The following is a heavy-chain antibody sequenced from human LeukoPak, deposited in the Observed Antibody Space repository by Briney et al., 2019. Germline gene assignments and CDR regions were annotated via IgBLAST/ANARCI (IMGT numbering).Heavy chain of an antibody. CDR3: ARERGGYNTLDY. CDR1: GFTFSTYE. CDR2: IGSSGSTK. D-gene: IGHD5-18*01. Sequence: GGSLRLSCAASGFTFSTYEMNWVRQAPGKGLEWVSYIGSSGSTKFYTDSVKGRFTISRDNAKNSLYLQMNSLRAEDTAVYYCARERGGYNTLDYWGQGTLVSVSS. V-gene: IGHV3-48*03. J-gene: IGHJ4*02.